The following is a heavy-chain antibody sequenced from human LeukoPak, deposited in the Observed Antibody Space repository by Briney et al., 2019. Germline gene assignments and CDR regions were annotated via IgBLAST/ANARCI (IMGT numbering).Heavy chain of an antibody. Sequence: GGSLRLSCAASGFTFSNYAMSWVRQAPGKGLEWVSAISSSGSATYYADSVKGRFTISRDNSKNTLYLQMSSLRAKDTAVYYCAKDWEWFGEFSNWGQGTLVTVSS. V-gene: IGHV3-23*01. CDR2: ISSSGSAT. D-gene: IGHD3-10*01. CDR1: GFTFSNYA. J-gene: IGHJ4*02. CDR3: AKDWEWFGEFSN.